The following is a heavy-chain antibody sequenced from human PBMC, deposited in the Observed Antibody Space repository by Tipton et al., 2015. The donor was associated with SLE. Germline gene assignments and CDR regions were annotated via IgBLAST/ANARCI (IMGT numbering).Heavy chain of an antibody. V-gene: IGHV4-34*01. CDR3: ASLRTIPSSEDLGEDFDY. J-gene: IGHJ4*02. CDR2: INHSGST. D-gene: IGHD3-16*01. Sequence: TLSLTCAVYGGSFSGYYWSWIRRPPGKGLEWIGEINHSGSTNYNPSLKSRVTISVDTSKNQFSLKLSSVTAADTAVYYCASLRTIPSSEDLGEDFDYWGQGTLVTVSS. CDR1: GGSFSGYY.